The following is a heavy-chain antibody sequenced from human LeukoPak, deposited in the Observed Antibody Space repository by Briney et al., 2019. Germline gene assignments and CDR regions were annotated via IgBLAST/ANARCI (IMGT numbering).Heavy chain of an antibody. CDR1: GLTFRSYE. CDR2: ISSSGSTI. D-gene: IGHD6-6*01. V-gene: IGHV3-48*03. Sequence: GGSLRLSCAASGLTFRSYEMNWVRQAPGKGLEWVSYISSSGSTIFYADSVKGRFTISRDNAKNSLYLQMNSLRAEDTAVYYCARDLEYTTSSGDYWGQGTLVIVSS. J-gene: IGHJ4*02. CDR3: ARDLEYTTSSGDY.